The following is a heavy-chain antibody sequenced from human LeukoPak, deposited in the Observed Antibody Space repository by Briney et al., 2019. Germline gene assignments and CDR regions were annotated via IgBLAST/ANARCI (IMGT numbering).Heavy chain of an antibody. Sequence: SETLSLTCTVSGGSVSSSSYYWGWIRQPPGKGLEWIGNIYYSGSTYYNPSLKSRVTISVDTSKNQFSLKLSSVAAADTAVYYCARVDRKYFDLWGRGTLVTVSS. CDR1: GGSVSSSSYY. J-gene: IGHJ2*01. CDR2: IYYSGST. CDR3: ARVDRKYFDL. D-gene: IGHD3/OR15-3a*01. V-gene: IGHV4-39*07.